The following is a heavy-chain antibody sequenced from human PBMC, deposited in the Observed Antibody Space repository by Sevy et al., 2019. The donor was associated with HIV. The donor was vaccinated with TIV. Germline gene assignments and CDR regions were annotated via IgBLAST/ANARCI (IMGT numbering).Heavy chain of an antibody. Sequence: GGSLRLSCAASGFTFSSYAMSWVRQAPGKGLEWVSAISGSGGSTYYADSVKGRFTISRDNSKNTLYLQLNSLRAEDTAVYYCAKHRGRDLINYWGQGTLVTVSS. CDR1: GFTFSSYA. CDR2: ISGSGGST. D-gene: IGHD3-10*01. CDR3: AKHRGRDLINY. J-gene: IGHJ4*02. V-gene: IGHV3-23*01.